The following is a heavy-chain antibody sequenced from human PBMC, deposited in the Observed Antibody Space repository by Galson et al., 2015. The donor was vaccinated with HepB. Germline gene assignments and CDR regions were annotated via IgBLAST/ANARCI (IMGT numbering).Heavy chain of an antibody. Sequence: SVKVSCKASGGTFSRYAISWVRQAPGQGLEWMGGIIPIFGTANYAQKFQGRVTITADESTSTAYMELSSLRSEDTAVYYCARDHELDCSGGSCYVNAFDIWGQGTMVTVSS. CDR1: GGTFSRYA. CDR3: ARDHELDCSGGSCYVNAFDI. CDR2: IIPIFGTA. V-gene: IGHV1-69*13. J-gene: IGHJ3*02. D-gene: IGHD2-15*01.